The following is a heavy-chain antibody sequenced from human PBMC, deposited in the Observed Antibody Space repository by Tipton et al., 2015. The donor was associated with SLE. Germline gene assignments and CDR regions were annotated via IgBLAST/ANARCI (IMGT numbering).Heavy chain of an antibody. CDR1: GDSISNYY. Sequence: TLSLTCAVFGDSISNYYWNWIRQPPGKGLEWIGYIFYSGSTNYNPSLKSRVTISSDMSQNQFSLSLSPVSAADTAVYYCARAVQKRELGPFFTDVWGKGTTVTVSS. V-gene: IGHV4-59*12. CDR2: IFYSGST. J-gene: IGHJ6*04. CDR3: ARAVQKRELGPFFTDV. D-gene: IGHD1-26*01.